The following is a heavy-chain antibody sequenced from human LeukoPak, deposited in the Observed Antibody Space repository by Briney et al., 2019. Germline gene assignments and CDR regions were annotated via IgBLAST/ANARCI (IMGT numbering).Heavy chain of an antibody. CDR1: GGSISSYY. J-gene: IGHJ5*02. CDR2: IYYSGST. CDR3: AKLVQEDWFDP. V-gene: IGHV4-59*08. D-gene: IGHD6-6*01. Sequence: SETLSLTCTVSGGSISSYYWSWLRQPPGKGLEWIGYIYYSGSTNYNPSLKSRVTISVDTSKNQFSLKLSSVTAADTAVYYCAKLVQEDWFDPWGQGTLVTVSS.